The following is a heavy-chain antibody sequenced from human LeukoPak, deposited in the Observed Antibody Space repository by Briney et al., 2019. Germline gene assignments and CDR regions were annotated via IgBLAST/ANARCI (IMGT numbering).Heavy chain of an antibody. J-gene: IGHJ4*02. D-gene: IGHD1-20*01. V-gene: IGHV1-18*01. CDR3: ARNWNQGVFDY. Sequence: ASVKVSCKASNYTFTNYGISWVRQAPGQGLEWMGWISAYNGNTNYAQKRQGRVTMTTDTSTSTAYMELRSLRSDDTAVYHCARNWNQGVFDYWGQGTLVTVSS. CDR2: ISAYNGNT. CDR1: NYTFTNYG.